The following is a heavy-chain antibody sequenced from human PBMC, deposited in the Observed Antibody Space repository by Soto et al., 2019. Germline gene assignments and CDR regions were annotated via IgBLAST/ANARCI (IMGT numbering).Heavy chain of an antibody. CDR3: AREYCSGGSCYPIFDY. CDR1: GFPFSSYA. Sequence: GGSLRLSCAASGFPFSSYAMTWVRQTPGQGLQWVSSISSSSSYIYYADSVKGRFTISRDNAKNSLYLQMNSLRAEDTAVYYCAREYCSGGSCYPIFDYWGQGTLVTVSS. D-gene: IGHD2-15*01. CDR2: ISSSSSYI. J-gene: IGHJ4*02. V-gene: IGHV3-21*01.